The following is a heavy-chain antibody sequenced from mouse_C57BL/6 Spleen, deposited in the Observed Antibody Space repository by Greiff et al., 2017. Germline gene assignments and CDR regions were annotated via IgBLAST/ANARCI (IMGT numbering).Heavy chain of an antibody. J-gene: IGHJ4*01. CDR1: GFTFSDYG. V-gene: IGHV5-17*01. Sequence: EVHLVESGGGLVKPGGSLKLSCAASGFTFSDYGMHWVRQAPEKGLEWVAYISSGSSTIYYADTVKGRFTISRDNAKNTLFLQMTSLRSEDTAMYYCARSLYYYGSSYEYYAMDYWGQGTSVTVSS. CDR3: ARSLYYYGSSYEYYAMDY. D-gene: IGHD1-1*01. CDR2: ISSGSSTI.